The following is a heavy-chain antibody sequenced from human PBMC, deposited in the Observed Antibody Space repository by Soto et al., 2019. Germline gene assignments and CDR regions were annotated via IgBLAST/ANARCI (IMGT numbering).Heavy chain of an antibody. CDR1: GYTFSNYA. J-gene: IGHJ6*03. CDR2: ISAVNGNT. Sequence: ASVKVSCKASGYTFSNYAIHWVRQAPGQRLEWMGWISAVNGNTKYSERFQGRVTFTSDTSASTAYMELSSLRSEDTAVFYCARVFIRYDRTFYDILTGFYYSYSMDVGGKGTRVTVS. CDR3: ARVFIRYDRTFYDILTGFYYSYSMDV. V-gene: IGHV1-3*01. D-gene: IGHD3-9*01.